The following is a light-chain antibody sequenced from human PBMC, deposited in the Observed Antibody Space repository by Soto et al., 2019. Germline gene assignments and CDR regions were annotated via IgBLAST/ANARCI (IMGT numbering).Light chain of an antibody. CDR3: LQDINYPWT. V-gene: IGKV3-20*02. CDR2: GAS. CDR1: ETVNSNY. J-gene: IGKJ1*01. Sequence: DIVLTQSPGTLSLSPGERATLSCRASETVNSNYLAWYQHKRGQAPRLLIYGASSRATGIPPRFSGSGSGTDFTLAISSLQPEDSATYYCLQDINYPWTFGQGTKVDIK.